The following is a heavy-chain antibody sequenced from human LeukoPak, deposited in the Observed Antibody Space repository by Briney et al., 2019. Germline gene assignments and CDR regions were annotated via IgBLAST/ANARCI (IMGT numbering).Heavy chain of an antibody. CDR3: ARVGSSTSYYYYMDV. J-gene: IGHJ6*03. D-gene: IGHD2-2*01. CDR2: MNPNSGNT. CDR1: GYTFTSYD. Sequence: ASVKVSCKASGYTFTSYDINWVRQATGQGLEWMGWMNPNSGNTGCAQKFQGRVTITRNTSISTAYMELSSLRSEDTAVYYCARVGSSTSYYYYMDVWGKGTTVTVSS. V-gene: IGHV1-8*03.